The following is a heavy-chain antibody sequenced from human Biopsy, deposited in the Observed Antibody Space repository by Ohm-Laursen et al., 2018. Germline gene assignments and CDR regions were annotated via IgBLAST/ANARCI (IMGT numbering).Heavy chain of an antibody. CDR1: GGSVSSNVHY. Sequence: SDTLSLTCTVSGGSVSSNVHYWAWIRQPPGKGLECIGTVFHSGIPFYNPSLKGRLTISIDTSKNQFSLNLSSVTAADTAVYYCARHPTGFWFDPWGQGTLVTVSS. V-gene: IGHV4-39*01. J-gene: IGHJ5*02. CDR3: ARHPTGFWFDP. CDR2: VFHSGIP.